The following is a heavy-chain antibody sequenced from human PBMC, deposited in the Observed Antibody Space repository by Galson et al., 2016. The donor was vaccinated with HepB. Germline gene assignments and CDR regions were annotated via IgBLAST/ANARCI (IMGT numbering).Heavy chain of an antibody. CDR2: ISGNTYRT. Sequence: SLRLSCATSGFSFSTYAMAWVRQAPGKGLEWVATISGNTYRTMYAHSVEGRFTISSDNSRDTLFLAMNSLRAGDTALYYCAKVLTQTHYYGMDVWGQGTTVTVSS. J-gene: IGHJ6*02. CDR3: AKVLTQTHYYGMDV. V-gene: IGHV3-23*01. CDR1: GFSFSTYA.